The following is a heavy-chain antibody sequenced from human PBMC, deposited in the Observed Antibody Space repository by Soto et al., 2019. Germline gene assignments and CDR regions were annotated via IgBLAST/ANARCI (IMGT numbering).Heavy chain of an antibody. CDR1: GFTFSSYA. Sequence: EVQLLESGGGLVQNGGSQRLSCADSGFTFSSYAMTWVRQAPGKGLERVSGISGGGGSTYYADSVKGRFTISRDNSKNTFFLQMNSLRAEDTAVYYCAKDRTTVDYHYGMDVWGQGTTVTVSS. CDR2: ISGGGGST. D-gene: IGHD4-17*01. J-gene: IGHJ6*02. V-gene: IGHV3-23*01. CDR3: AKDRTTVDYHYGMDV.